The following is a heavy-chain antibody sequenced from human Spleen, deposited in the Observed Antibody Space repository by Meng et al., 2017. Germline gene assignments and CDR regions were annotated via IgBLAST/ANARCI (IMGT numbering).Heavy chain of an antibody. Sequence: QVQVGRLGLGWKEPGASVKVSGKASRYIFTTYGMNWVRHGPGQGLEWMGWINTDTGNPTYAQGFTGRFVFSLDTSVSTAYLQISSLKAEDTAVYYCAIVDTVEFNYWGQGTLVTVSS. CDR1: RYIFTTYG. V-gene: IGHV7-4-1*02. CDR3: AIVDTVEFNY. CDR2: INTDTGNP. D-gene: IGHD1-1*01. J-gene: IGHJ4*02.